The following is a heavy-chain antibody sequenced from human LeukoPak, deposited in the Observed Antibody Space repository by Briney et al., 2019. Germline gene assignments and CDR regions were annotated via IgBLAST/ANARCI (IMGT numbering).Heavy chain of an antibody. D-gene: IGHD5-18*01. V-gene: IGHV1-69*13. CDR3: ARDRDWAGYTYGFYY. J-gene: IGHJ4*02. CDR1: GGTFSSYA. CDR2: IIPIFGTA. Sequence: SVKVSCKASGGTFSSYAISWVRQAPGQGLEWMGGIIPIFGTANYAQKFQGRVTITADEPTSTAYMELSSLRSEDTAVYYCARDRDWAGYTYGFYYWGQGTLVTVSS.